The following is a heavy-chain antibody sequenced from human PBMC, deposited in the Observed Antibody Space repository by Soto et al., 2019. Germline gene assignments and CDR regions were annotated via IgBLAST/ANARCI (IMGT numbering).Heavy chain of an antibody. CDR1: GGTFSSYS. J-gene: IGHJ4*02. V-gene: IGHV1-69*06. CDR2: IIPIFGTA. CDR3: AREDGSSSPSFDY. Sequence: QVQLVQSGAEVKKPGSSVKVSCKASGGTFSSYSISWVRQAPGQGLEWMGGIIPIFGTANYAQKFQGRVTITADTATRTAYMELSSLRSEDTAVYYCAREDGSSSPSFDYWGQGTLVTVSS. D-gene: IGHD6-6*01.